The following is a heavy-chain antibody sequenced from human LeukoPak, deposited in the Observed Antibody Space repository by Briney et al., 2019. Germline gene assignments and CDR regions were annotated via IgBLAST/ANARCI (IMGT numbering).Heavy chain of an antibody. Sequence: SETLTLTCTASGGTITGHDWSWIRQPAGKGLEWLGRIYSTGTTADHASLTSRLTMSVDTSKSQLSPKLNSVTAADTAVYYCVRVGEIWSNGGYFDSWGQGTLVTVSS. V-gene: IGHV4-4*07. D-gene: IGHD7-27*01. CDR3: VRVGEIWSNGGYFDS. CDR2: IYSTGTT. J-gene: IGHJ4*01. CDR1: GGTITGHD.